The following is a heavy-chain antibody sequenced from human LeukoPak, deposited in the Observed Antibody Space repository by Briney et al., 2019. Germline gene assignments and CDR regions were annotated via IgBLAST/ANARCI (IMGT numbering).Heavy chain of an antibody. J-gene: IGHJ4*02. Sequence: SETLSLTCAVHDGSSSGYYWSWIRQPPGKGLEWIGEINHSGSTNYNPSLKSRLTISIEASKNQFSLKLRSVTAADTAVYYCARGARFLEWLLWSRAFDWGQGTLVTVSS. CDR2: INHSGST. CDR1: DGSSSGYY. V-gene: IGHV4-34*01. CDR3: ARGARFLEWLLWSRAFD. D-gene: IGHD3-3*01.